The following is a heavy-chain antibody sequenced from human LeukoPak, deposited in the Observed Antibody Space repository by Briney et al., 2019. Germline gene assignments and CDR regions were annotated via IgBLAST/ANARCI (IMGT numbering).Heavy chain of an antibody. J-gene: IGHJ6*02. CDR3: SRRGEDVYYYDMGV. CDR1: GFTFSGSA. Sequence: GGSLRLSCAASGFTFSGSAIHWVRQASGKGLEWVGRIRSKANNYATAYAASVKGRFTISRDDSENTAYLQMNSLKTEDTAVYYCSRRGEDVYYYDMGVWGQGATVTVSS. V-gene: IGHV3-73*01. D-gene: IGHD6-25*01. CDR2: IRSKANNYAT.